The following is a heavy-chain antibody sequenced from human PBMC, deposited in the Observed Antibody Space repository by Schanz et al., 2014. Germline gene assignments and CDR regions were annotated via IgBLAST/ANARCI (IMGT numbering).Heavy chain of an antibody. CDR2: ISPYTGNT. CDR3: ARDQSPYTNSSDVRYFDY. Sequence: QVQLVQSGDEVKKPGASVKVSCKTSGYTFSDYGITWVRQAPGQGLEWVGWISPYTGNTHYFDKREGRVTMTADTSTCTAYMDLRSLRSDDTAVYYCARDQSPYTNSSDVRYFDYWGQGSLVTVSS. CDR1: GYTFSDYG. V-gene: IGHV1-18*01. J-gene: IGHJ4*02. D-gene: IGHD6-6*01.